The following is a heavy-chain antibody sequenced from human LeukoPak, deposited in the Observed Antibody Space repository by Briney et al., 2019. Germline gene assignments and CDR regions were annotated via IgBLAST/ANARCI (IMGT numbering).Heavy chain of an antibody. Sequence: SETLSLTCAVYGGSFSGYYRSWIRQPPGKGLEWIGNINHGGSTSYNPSLKSRVAFSVDTSKNQFSLTLSSVTAADTAVYYCAIYGDYTFDYWGQGTLVTVSS. J-gene: IGHJ4*02. CDR2: INHGGST. CDR1: GGSFSGYY. CDR3: AIYGDYTFDY. D-gene: IGHD4-17*01. V-gene: IGHV4-34*01.